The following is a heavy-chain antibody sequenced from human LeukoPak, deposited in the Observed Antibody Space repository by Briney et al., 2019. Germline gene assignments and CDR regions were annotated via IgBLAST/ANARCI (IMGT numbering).Heavy chain of an antibody. Sequence: PGGSLRLSCAASGFTFSSYGMHWVRQAPGKGLEWVAVISYDGSNKYYADSVKGRFTISRDNSKNTLYLQMNSLRAEDTAVYYCATEDSSGYYYFDYWGQGTLVTVSS. CDR2: ISYDGSNK. J-gene: IGHJ4*02. CDR3: ATEDSSGYYYFDY. V-gene: IGHV3-30*03. D-gene: IGHD3-22*01. CDR1: GFTFSSYG.